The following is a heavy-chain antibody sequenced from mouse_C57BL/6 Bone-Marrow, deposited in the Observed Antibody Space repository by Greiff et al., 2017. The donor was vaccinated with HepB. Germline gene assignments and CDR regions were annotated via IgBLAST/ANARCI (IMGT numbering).Heavy chain of an antibody. D-gene: IGHD1-1*01. Sequence: DVMLVESGEGLVKPGGSLKLSCAASGFTFSSYAMSWVRQTPEKRLEWVAYISSGGDYIYYADTVKGRFTISRDNARNTLYLQMSSLKSEDTAMYYCTRDYYYGSSYLYYYAMDYWGQGTSVTVSS. V-gene: IGHV5-9-1*02. J-gene: IGHJ4*01. CDR3: TRDYYYGSSYLYYYAMDY. CDR1: GFTFSSYA. CDR2: ISSGGDYI.